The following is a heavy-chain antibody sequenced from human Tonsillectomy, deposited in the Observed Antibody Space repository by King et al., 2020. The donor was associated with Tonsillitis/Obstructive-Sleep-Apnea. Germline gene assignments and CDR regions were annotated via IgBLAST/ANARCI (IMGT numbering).Heavy chain of an antibody. J-gene: IGHJ6*03. D-gene: IGHD4-11*01. CDR3: TRDSSYVYYYYYMDV. CDR2: IKSKTDGGTT. Sequence: VQLVESGGGLVQPGGSLRLSCAASGFTFTNAWMSWVRQTPGKGLEWVGRIKSKTDGGTTDYAAPVTGRFTISRDDSKNTLYLQMNRLKTEDAAVYYCTRDSSYVYYYYYMDVWGKGTTVTVSS. CDR1: GFTFTNAW. V-gene: IGHV3-15*01.